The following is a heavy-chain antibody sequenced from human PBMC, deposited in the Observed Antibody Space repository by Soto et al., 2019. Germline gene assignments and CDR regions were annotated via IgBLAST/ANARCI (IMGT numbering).Heavy chain of an antibody. CDR1: AFTFSSYA. CDR3: AKDRAPPLRFLEWFPLVDGMDV. V-gene: IGHV3-23*01. CDR2: ISGSGGST. D-gene: IGHD3-3*01. Sequence: PXGSRGLSCAASAFTFSSYAMSGVRQAAGNGLEWVSAISGSGGSTYYADSVKGRFTISRDNSKNTLYLQMNSLRAEETAVYYCAKDRAPPLRFLEWFPLVDGMDVWGQGTTVTVSS. J-gene: IGHJ6*02.